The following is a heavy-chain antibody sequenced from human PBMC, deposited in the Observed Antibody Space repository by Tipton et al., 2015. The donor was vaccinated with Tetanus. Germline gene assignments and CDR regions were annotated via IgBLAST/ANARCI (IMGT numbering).Heavy chain of an antibody. D-gene: IGHD7-27*01. CDR2: IYYRGDT. J-gene: IGHJ5*02. CDR3: ARQHWGYWCDP. CDR1: GDSISSSRFY. Sequence: TLSLTCTVTGDSISSSRFYWGWVRLAPGKGPEWIGSIYYRGDTYHSPSLKSRVTMSVDTSKNQFSVTLSSVTAAGTAVYYCARQHWGYWCDPWGQGTRVTVSS. V-gene: IGHV4-39*01.